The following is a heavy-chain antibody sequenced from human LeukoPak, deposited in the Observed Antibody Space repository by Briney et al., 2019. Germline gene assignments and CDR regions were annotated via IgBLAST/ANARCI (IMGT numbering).Heavy chain of an antibody. D-gene: IGHD3-22*01. Sequence: SETLSLNCAVPGGSISSSNWWRLVRQAPGKGLEWIGEISHSGSINYNPSLKSRVTISVDKSKNQFSLKLSSVTAADTAVYYCARPDSSGYYYVNWGQGTLVSVSS. CDR3: ARPDSSGYYYVN. V-gene: IGHV4-4*02. J-gene: IGHJ4*02. CDR2: ISHSGSI. CDR1: GGSISSSNW.